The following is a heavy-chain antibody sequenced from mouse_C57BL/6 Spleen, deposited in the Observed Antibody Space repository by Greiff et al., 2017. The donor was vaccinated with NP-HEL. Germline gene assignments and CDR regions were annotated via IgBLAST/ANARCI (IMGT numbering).Heavy chain of an antibody. J-gene: IGHJ2*01. CDR2: IRNKANGYTT. V-gene: IGHV7-3*01. Sequence: EVQLQESGGGLVQPGGSLSLSCAASGFTFTDYYMSWVRQPPGQALEWLGFIRNKANGYTTEYSASVKGRFTISRDNSQSILYRQMKALRAEDSATYYCARYRGSTVVAPFDYWGQGTTLTVSS. D-gene: IGHD1-1*01. CDR1: GFTFTDYY. CDR3: ARYRGSTVVAPFDY.